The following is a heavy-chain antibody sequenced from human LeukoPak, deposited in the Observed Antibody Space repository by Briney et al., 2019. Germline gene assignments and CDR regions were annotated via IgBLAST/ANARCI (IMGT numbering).Heavy chain of an antibody. Sequence: GGSLRLSCAASGFTFSSYAMSWVRQAPGYGLEWVSVIYKVGNTFYADFVKGRFTISRDNSKNTLYLQMNSLRAEDTALYYCARGLVVGGTGVWAFDIWGQGTMVTVSS. CDR2: IYKVGNT. V-gene: IGHV3-66*01. CDR3: ARGLVVGGTGVWAFDI. J-gene: IGHJ3*02. CDR1: GFTFSSYA. D-gene: IGHD1-26*01.